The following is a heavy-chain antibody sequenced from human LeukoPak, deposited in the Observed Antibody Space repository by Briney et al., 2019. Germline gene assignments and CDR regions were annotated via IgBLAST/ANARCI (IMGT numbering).Heavy chain of an antibody. CDR2: INPKSGGT. D-gene: IGHD3-10*01. Sequence: GASVKVSCKASGYTFTGYYMHWVRQAPGQGLEWMGWINPKSGGTKYAQKFQGRVTMTRDTSISTAYMELSRLRSDDTAVYYCARDRITMVRGVYSPTNWFDPWGQGTLVTVSS. CDR1: GYTFTGYY. CDR3: ARDRITMVRGVYSPTNWFDP. V-gene: IGHV1-2*02. J-gene: IGHJ5*02.